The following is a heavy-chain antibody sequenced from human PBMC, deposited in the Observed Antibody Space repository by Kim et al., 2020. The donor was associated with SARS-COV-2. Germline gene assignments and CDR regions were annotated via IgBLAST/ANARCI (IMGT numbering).Heavy chain of an antibody. CDR3: ARESESRVAYGDDWFDP. J-gene: IGHJ5*02. Sequence: SVKVSCKASGGTFSSYAISWVRQAPGQGLEWMGGIIPIFGTANYAQKFQGRVTITADESTSTAYMELSSLRSEDTAVYYCARESESRVAYGDDWFDPWGQGTLVTVSS. D-gene: IGHD4-17*01. CDR1: GGTFSSYA. CDR2: IIPIFGTA. V-gene: IGHV1-69*13.